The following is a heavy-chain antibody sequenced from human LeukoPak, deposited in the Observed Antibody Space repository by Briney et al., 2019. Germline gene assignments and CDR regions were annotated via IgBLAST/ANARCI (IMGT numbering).Heavy chain of an antibody. V-gene: IGHV1-2*02. Sequence: ASVKVSCKASGYTFTGYYMHWVRQAPGQGLEWMGWINPNSGGTNYAQKFQGRVTMTRDTSISTAYMELSRLRSDDPAVYYCARVPTMVRGVPYYYYMDVWGKGTTVTVSS. CDR3: ARVPTMVRGVPYYYYMDV. J-gene: IGHJ6*03. CDR2: INPNSGGT. CDR1: GYTFTGYY. D-gene: IGHD3-10*01.